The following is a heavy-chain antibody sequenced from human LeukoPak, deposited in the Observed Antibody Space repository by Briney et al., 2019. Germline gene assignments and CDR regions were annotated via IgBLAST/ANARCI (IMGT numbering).Heavy chain of an antibody. D-gene: IGHD3-10*01. CDR3: ARAYFGYASGSNFDY. Sequence: ASVKVSCKASGYTFTAYFMHWVRQAPGQGLEWMGWINPDSGGTNYAQKFQGRVTMTRDTSISTAYMELSGLRSDDTAVYYCARAYFGYASGSNFDYWGQGTLVTVSS. J-gene: IGHJ4*02. V-gene: IGHV1-2*02. CDR2: INPDSGGT. CDR1: GYTFTAYF.